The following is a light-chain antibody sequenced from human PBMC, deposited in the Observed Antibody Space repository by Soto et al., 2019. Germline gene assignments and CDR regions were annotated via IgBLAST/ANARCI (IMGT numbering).Light chain of an antibody. CDR1: QDISNY. Sequence: DIQMTQSPSSLSASVGDRVTITCQASQDISNYLNWYQQKPGKAPKLLIYDASNLETGVPSRFSGSVSWTDFTLTISSLQPEDIATYYCQHYDKLPLTFGPGTKVDIK. J-gene: IGKJ3*01. CDR3: QHYDKLPLT. V-gene: IGKV1-33*01. CDR2: DAS.